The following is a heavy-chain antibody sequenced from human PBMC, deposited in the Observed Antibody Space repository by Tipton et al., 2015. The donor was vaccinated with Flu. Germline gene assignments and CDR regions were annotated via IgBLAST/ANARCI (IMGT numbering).Heavy chain of an antibody. CDR1: GSSINSTTHY. Sequence: TLSLTCTVSGSSINSTTHYWGWVRQPPGKGLEWIATVFHSGLTYYNPSLKSRVSIAIDTSKNQFSLRMNSVTAADSAVYYCARDFHPTSNWFDPWGQGTLVTVSS. CDR2: VFHSGLT. J-gene: IGHJ5*02. V-gene: IGHV4-39*07. CDR3: ARDFHPTSNWFDP.